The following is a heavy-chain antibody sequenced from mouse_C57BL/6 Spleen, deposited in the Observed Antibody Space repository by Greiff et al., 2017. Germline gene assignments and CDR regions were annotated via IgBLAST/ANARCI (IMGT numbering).Heavy chain of an antibody. J-gene: IGHJ4*01. CDR1: GYTFTDYY. Sequence: EVKLVESGPVLVKPGASVKMSCKASGYTFTDYYMNWVKQSHGKSLEWIGVINPYNGGTSYNQKFKGKATLTVDKSSSTAYMELNSLTSEDSAVYYCAAYAMDYWGQGTSVTVSS. CDR2: INPYNGGT. CDR3: AAYAMDY. V-gene: IGHV1-19*01.